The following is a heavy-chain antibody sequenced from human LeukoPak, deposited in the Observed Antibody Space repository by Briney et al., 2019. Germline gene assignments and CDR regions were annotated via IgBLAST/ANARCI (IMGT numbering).Heavy chain of an antibody. J-gene: IGHJ4*02. D-gene: IGHD3-10*01. V-gene: IGHV4-38-2*02. Sequence: SETLSLTCTVSGYSISSGYYWGWIRQPPGKGLEWIGSIDYSGSTYYNPSLKSRVTISVDTSKNQFSLKLSSVTAADTAVYYCATTLGWFGDLLGYYFDYWGQGTLVTVSS. CDR3: ATTLGWFGDLLGYYFDY. CDR1: GYSISSGYY. CDR2: IDYSGST.